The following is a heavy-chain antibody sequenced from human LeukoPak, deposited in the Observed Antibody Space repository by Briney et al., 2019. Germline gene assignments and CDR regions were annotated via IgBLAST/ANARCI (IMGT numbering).Heavy chain of an antibody. CDR1: GFTFSSYA. D-gene: IGHD6-13*01. J-gene: IGHJ4*02. V-gene: IGHV3-23*01. CDR3: AKDAAKYSSSWSYFDY. CDR2: ISGSGGST. Sequence: PGGSLRLSCAASGFTFSSYAMSWVRQAPGKGLGWVSAISGSGGSTYYADSVKGRFTISRDNSKNTLYLQMNSLRAEDTAVYYCAKDAAKYSSSWSYFDYWGQGTLVTVSS.